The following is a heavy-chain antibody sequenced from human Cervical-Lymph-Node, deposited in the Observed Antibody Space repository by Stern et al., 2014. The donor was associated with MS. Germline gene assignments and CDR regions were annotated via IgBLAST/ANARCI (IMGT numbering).Heavy chain of an antibody. D-gene: IGHD4-17*01. CDR3: AKDAIGDYASRFLDY. V-gene: IGHV3-11*01. Sequence: VQLVESGGGLVKPGGSLRLSCTASGFIFSDFYMTWVRQAPGKGLEWISYITNDGRTTFYAASVEGRFTISRDNANNSLYLELNGLRAEDTAIYYCAKDAIGDYASRFLDYWGRGTLVTVSS. CDR2: ITNDGRTT. CDR1: GFIFSDFY. J-gene: IGHJ4*02.